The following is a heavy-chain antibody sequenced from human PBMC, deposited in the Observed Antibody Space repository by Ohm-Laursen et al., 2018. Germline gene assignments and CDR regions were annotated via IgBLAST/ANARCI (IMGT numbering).Heavy chain of an antibody. CDR2: IGKAGDT. D-gene: IGHD1-26*01. J-gene: IGHJ3*02. Sequence: SLRLSCSAFGFTFSTSDMHWVRQATGKGLEWVSAIGKAGDTYYPVSVKGRFTISRENAKNSLYLQMNSLRAGDTAVYYCVRRAVGAYDIWGQGAKVTVSS. CDR3: VRRAVGAYDI. V-gene: IGHV3-13*01. CDR1: GFTFSTSD.